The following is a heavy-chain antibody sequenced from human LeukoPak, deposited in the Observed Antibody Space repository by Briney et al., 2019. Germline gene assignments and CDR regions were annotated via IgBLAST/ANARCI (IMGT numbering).Heavy chain of an antibody. CDR3: ARGDHPRDYWFDP. D-gene: IGHD3-10*01. CDR1: GGTFSSYA. Sequence: SVKVSCMASGGTFSSYAISWVRQAPGQGLEWMGGIIPIFGTANYAQKFQGRVTITADESTSTAYMELSSLRSEDTAVYYCARGDHPRDYWFDPWGQGTLVTASS. J-gene: IGHJ5*02. CDR2: IIPIFGTA. V-gene: IGHV1-69*13.